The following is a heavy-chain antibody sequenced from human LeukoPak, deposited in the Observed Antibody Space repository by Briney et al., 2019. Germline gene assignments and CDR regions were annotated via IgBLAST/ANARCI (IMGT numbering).Heavy chain of an antibody. V-gene: IGHV4-31*03. CDR2: IYYSGST. CDR1: GGSISSGGYY. CDR3: ASLPTVVTRGAAFDI. J-gene: IGHJ3*02. Sequence: SQTLSLTCTVSGGSISSGGYYWSWIRQHPGKGLEWIGYIYYSGSTYYNPSLKIRVTISVDTSKTQFSLKLSSVTAADTAVYYCASLPTVVTRGAAFDIWGQGTMVTVSS. D-gene: IGHD4-23*01.